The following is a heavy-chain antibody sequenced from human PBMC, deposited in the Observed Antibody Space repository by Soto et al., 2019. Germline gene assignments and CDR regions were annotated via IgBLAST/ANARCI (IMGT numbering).Heavy chain of an antibody. CDR2: IYYSGSS. CDR1: GGSISSGDYY. V-gene: IGHV4-30-4*01. D-gene: IGHD2-21*01. J-gene: IGHJ5*02. Sequence: PSETLSLTCTVSGGSISSGDYYWSWIRQPPGKGLEWIGYIYYSGSSYHNPSLKSRVTISVDTSKNQFSLKLSSVTAADTAVYYCASRVVLGWSDWFDPWGQGTLVTVSS. CDR3: ASRVVLGWSDWFDP.